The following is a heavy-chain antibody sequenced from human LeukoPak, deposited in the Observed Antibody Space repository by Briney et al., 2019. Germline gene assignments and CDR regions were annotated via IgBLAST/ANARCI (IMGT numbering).Heavy chain of an antibody. Sequence: SETLSLTCTVSGGSISSYYWSWIRQPAGKGLEWIGRIYTSGSTNYNPSLKSRVTMSVDTSKNQFSLKPSSVTAADTAVYYCARETCSGGSCYSDYWGQGTLVTVSS. V-gene: IGHV4-4*07. CDR1: GGSISSYY. J-gene: IGHJ4*02. D-gene: IGHD2-15*01. CDR2: IYTSGST. CDR3: ARETCSGGSCYSDY.